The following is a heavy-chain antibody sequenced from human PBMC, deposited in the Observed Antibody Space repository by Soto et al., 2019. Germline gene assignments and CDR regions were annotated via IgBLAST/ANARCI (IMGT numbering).Heavy chain of an antibody. CDR3: ARSGYYYYYYYMDV. Sequence: PSETLSLTCTVSGGSISSYYWSWIRQPPGKGLEWIGYIYYSGSTNYNPSLKSRVTISVDTSKNQFSLKLSSVTAADTAVYYCARSGYYYYYYYMDVWGKGTTVTVSS. CDR2: IYYSGST. CDR1: GGSISSYY. D-gene: IGHD3-3*01. V-gene: IGHV4-59*01. J-gene: IGHJ6*03.